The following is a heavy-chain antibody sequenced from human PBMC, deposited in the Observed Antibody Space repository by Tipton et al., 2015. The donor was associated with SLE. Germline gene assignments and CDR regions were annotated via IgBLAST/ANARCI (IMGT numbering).Heavy chain of an antibody. CDR2: IYYSGST. J-gene: IGHJ4*02. Sequence: TLSLTCTVSGGSISSYYWSWIRQPPGKGLEWIGYIYYSGSTNYNPSLKSRVTISVDTSKNQFSLKLSSVTAADTAVYYCASLAGTEGYWGQGTLVTVSS. CDR3: ASLAGTEGY. CDR1: GGSISSYY. V-gene: IGHV4-59*12. D-gene: IGHD6-19*01.